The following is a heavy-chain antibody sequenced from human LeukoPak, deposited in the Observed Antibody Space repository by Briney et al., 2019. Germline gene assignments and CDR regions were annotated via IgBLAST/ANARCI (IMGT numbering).Heavy chain of an antibody. Sequence: GGSLRLSCAASGFTFSSYEMNWVRQAPGKGLEWVSYISSSGSTIYYADSVKGRFTISRDNAKNSLYLQMNSLRAEDTAVYYCARDFGYCTNGVCYNVYFDYWGQGTLVTVSS. CDR2: ISSSGSTI. CDR1: GFTFSSYE. J-gene: IGHJ4*02. D-gene: IGHD2-8*01. CDR3: ARDFGYCTNGVCYNVYFDY. V-gene: IGHV3-48*03.